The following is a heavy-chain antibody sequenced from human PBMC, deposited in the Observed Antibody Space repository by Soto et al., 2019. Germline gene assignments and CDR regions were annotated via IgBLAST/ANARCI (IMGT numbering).Heavy chain of an antibody. J-gene: IGHJ3*02. CDR1: GYTFTSYG. CDR2: ISAYNGNT. V-gene: IGHV1-18*01. Sequence: QVQLVQSGAEVKKPGASVKVSCKASGYTFTSYGISWVRQAPGQGLEWMGWISAYNGNTNYAQQLQGRVTMTTDTSTSTAYMELRSLRSDDTAVYYCARVRCSSTSCLLGAFDIWGQGTMVTVSS. CDR3: ARVRCSSTSCLLGAFDI. D-gene: IGHD2-2*01.